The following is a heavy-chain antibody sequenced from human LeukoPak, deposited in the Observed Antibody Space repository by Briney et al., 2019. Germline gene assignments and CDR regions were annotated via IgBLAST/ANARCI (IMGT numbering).Heavy chain of an antibody. V-gene: IGHV4-59*08. Sequence: SETLSLTCTVSGGSISSYYWSWIRQPPGKGLEWIGHINYSGGTKYNPSLKSRVTISVDTPKNQFSLKLSSVTAADTAVYYCARYYYDSSGYSHGMDVWGQGTTVTVSS. CDR2: INYSGGT. D-gene: IGHD3-22*01. J-gene: IGHJ6*02. CDR1: GGSISSYY. CDR3: ARYYYDSSGYSHGMDV.